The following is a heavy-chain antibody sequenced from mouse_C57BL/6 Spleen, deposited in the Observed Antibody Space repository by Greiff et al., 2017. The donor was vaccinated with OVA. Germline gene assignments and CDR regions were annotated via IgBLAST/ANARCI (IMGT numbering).Heavy chain of an antibody. CDR3: ARSIYYYGSSKGFDY. CDR2: IYASDSET. D-gene: IGHD1-1*01. Sequence: QVQLKQSGAELVRPGSSVKLSCKASGYTFTSYWMDWVKQRPGQGLEWIGNIYASDSETHYNQQFKDKATLTVDKSYSTAYMQLSSLTSEDSAVYYCARSIYYYGSSKGFDYWGQGTTLTVSS. V-gene: IGHV1-61*01. J-gene: IGHJ2*01. CDR1: GYTFTSYW.